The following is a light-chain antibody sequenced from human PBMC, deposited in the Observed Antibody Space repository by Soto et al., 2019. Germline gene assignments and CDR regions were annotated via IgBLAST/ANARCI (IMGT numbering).Light chain of an antibody. J-gene: IGKJ1*01. V-gene: IGKV1-12*01. Sequence: DIQMTQSPSSVSASVGDRVTITCRASQGIDNWLAWYQQKPGKAPKLLIYVASNLQSGVPSRFSGSGSGTDFTLTISSLQSEDFAVYYCQQYNNWPRTFGQGTKVDIK. CDR1: QGIDNW. CDR2: VAS. CDR3: QQYNNWPRT.